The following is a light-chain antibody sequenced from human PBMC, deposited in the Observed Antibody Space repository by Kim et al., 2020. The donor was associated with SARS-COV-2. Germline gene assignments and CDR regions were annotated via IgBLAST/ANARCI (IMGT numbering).Light chain of an antibody. CDR2: WAS. V-gene: IGKV4-1*01. CDR1: QSLLYNSNNKNY. CDR3: QQYFSIPWT. J-gene: IGKJ1*01. Sequence: DIVMTQSPDSLAVSLGERATINCKSSQSLLYNSNNKNYFAWYQQNPGQPPKLLIYWASTRESGVPDRFSGSGSATDFTLTISSLQAEDVAVYYCQQYFSIPWTFGQGTKVDI.